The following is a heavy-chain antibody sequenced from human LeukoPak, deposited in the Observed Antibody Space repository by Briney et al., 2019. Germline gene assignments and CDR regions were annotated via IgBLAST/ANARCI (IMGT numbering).Heavy chain of an antibody. CDR3: AKLNDYYYYYMDV. CDR1: GFTFSSYS. V-gene: IGHV3-21*01. D-gene: IGHD1-7*01. Sequence: GGSLRLSCAASGFTFSSYSMNWVRQAPGKGLEWVSSISSSSSYIYYADSVKGRFTISRDNSKNTLYLQMNSLRAEDTAVYYCAKLNDYYYYYMDVWGKGTTVTISS. CDR2: ISSSSSYI. J-gene: IGHJ6*03.